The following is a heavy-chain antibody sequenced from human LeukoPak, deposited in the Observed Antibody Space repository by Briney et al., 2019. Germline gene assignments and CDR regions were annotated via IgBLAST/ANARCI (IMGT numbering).Heavy chain of an antibody. CDR2: ISAYNGNT. Sequence: ASVKVSCKASGYTFTSYGISWVRQAPGQGLGWMGWISAYNGNTNYAQKLQGRVTMTTDTSTSTAYMELRSLRSDDTAVYYRARAIAAADSYGMDVWGQGTTVTVSS. V-gene: IGHV1-18*01. D-gene: IGHD6-13*01. J-gene: IGHJ6*02. CDR3: ARAIAAADSYGMDV. CDR1: GYTFTSYG.